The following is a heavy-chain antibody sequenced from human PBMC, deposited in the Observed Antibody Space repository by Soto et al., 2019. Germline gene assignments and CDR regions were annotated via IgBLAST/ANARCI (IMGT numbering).Heavy chain of an antibody. Sequence: GSLRLSCTTSGFTFADYAVSWVRQAPGKGLEWVGFIRSKSYGGTTEYAASVKGRFTISRDDSKGIAYLQMDSLKTEDTAVYFCSRNVIANFWGQGTLVTVSS. J-gene: IGHJ4*02. CDR2: IRSKSYGGTT. D-gene: IGHD2-21*01. CDR1: GFTFADYA. CDR3: SRNVIANF. V-gene: IGHV3-49*04.